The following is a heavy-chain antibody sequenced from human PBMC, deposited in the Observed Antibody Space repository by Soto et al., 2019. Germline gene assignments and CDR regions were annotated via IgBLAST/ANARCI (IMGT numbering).Heavy chain of an antibody. D-gene: IGHD3-22*01. J-gene: IGHJ4*02. CDR3: SRDLRADSSGPLAY. CDR2: ISYSGST. V-gene: IGHV4-30-4*01. Sequence: KPSETLSLTCTVSGGSIISGDYYWSWIRQPPGKGLGWIGYISYSGSTYYNPSLKSRVTISVDTSKNQFSLKLSSVTAADTAAYYCSRDLRADSSGPLAYWGQGTLVTVSS. CDR1: GGSIISGDYY.